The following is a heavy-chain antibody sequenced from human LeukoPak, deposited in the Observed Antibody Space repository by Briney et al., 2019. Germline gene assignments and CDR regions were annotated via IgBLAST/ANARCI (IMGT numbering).Heavy chain of an antibody. Sequence: PSETLSFTCAVYGGSFSGYYWSWIRQTPGKGLEGIGEINHSGSTNYNPSLKSRVTISVDTSKNQFSLKLSSVTAADTAVYYCARVRYSYGFPHYFDYWGQGTLVTVSS. CDR3: ARVRYSYGFPHYFDY. V-gene: IGHV4-34*01. D-gene: IGHD5-18*01. CDR1: GGSFSGYY. J-gene: IGHJ4*02. CDR2: INHSGST.